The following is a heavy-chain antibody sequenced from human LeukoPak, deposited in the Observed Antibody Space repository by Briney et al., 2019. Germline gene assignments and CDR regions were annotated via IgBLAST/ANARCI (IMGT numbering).Heavy chain of an antibody. Sequence: GGSLRLSCTASGFTFGDYAMSWVRQAPGKGLEWVGFIRSKAYGGTTEYAASVKGRFTISRDDSKSIAYLQMNSLKTEDTAVYYCTRDFDGIDYWGQGTLVTVSS. CDR2: IRSKAYGGTT. CDR1: GFTFGDYA. D-gene: IGHD3-9*01. J-gene: IGHJ4*02. CDR3: TRDFDGIDY. V-gene: IGHV3-49*04.